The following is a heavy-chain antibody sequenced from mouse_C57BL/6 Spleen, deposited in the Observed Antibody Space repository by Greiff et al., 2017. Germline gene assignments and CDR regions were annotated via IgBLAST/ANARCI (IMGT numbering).Heavy chain of an antibody. D-gene: IGHD2-1*01. Sequence: EVQVVESGGGLVQPGGSLKLSCAASGFTFSDYYMYWVRQTPEKRLEWVAYISNGGGSTYYPDTVKGRFTISRDNAKNTLYLQMSRLKSEDTAMYYCARSLYGNYVAWFAYWGQGTLVTVSA. CDR3: ARSLYGNYVAWFAY. CDR2: ISNGGGST. CDR1: GFTFSDYY. V-gene: IGHV5-12*01. J-gene: IGHJ3*01.